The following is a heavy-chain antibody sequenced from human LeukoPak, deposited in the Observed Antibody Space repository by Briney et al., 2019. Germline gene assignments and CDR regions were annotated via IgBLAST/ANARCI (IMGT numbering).Heavy chain of an antibody. CDR2: ISYDGRNK. CDR3: AKVHSSGWYFFDY. D-gene: IGHD6-19*01. CDR1: GFTFSTYA. Sequence: GGSLRLSCAASGFTFSTYAMHWVRQAPGKGLEWVALISYDGRNKYYADSAKGRFTISRDNSKNTLYLQMNSLRAEDTAVYYCAKVHSSGWYFFDYWGQGTLVTVSS. V-gene: IGHV3-30*18. J-gene: IGHJ4*02.